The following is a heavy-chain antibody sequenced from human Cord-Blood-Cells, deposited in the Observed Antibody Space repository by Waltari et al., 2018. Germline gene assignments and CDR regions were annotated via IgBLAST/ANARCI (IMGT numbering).Heavy chain of an antibody. J-gene: IGHJ4*02. D-gene: IGHD3-16*01. V-gene: IGHV3-15*01. CDR2: IKSKTDSGTT. CDR1: GFTLSNAW. Sequence: EVQLVESGGGLVKPGGSLRLSLSAPGFTLSNAWMSWLGQAPGKGLEWVSRIKSKTDSGTTDYAAPVKGRFTISRDDSKNTLCLQMNSLKTEDTAVYYCTTDLYYFDYWGQGTLVTVSS. CDR3: TTDLYYFDY.